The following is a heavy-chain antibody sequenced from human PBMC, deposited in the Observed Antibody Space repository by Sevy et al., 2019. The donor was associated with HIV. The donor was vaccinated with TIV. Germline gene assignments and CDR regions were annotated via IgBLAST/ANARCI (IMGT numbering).Heavy chain of an antibody. CDR3: ARGKSGYGYALNY. CDR1: GGSITSSNYY. D-gene: IGHD5-18*01. Sequence: ETLSLTCSASGGSITSSNYYWGWVRQAPGKGLEGVSVIHSDDTTYHADSVKDRFTISRDNFKNTLYLHMSSLRAEDTAVYYCARGKSGYGYALNYWGQGTLVTVSS. J-gene: IGHJ4*02. CDR2: IHSDDTT. V-gene: IGHV3-66*01.